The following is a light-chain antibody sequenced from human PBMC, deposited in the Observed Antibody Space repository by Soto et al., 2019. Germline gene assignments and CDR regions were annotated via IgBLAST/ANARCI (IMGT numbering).Light chain of an antibody. CDR1: QSINTL. J-gene: IGKJ2*01. Sequence: TVMTQSPATLSVSPGERATLSCKSSQSINTLLAWYQQKPGQAPRLLIYGASTRATGVPGRFSGSGSGTEFTLTIDTAQSEDFAVYFCQQNYDWPEYTFGQGTKLEIK. CDR3: QQNYDWPEYT. CDR2: GAS. V-gene: IGKV3-15*01.